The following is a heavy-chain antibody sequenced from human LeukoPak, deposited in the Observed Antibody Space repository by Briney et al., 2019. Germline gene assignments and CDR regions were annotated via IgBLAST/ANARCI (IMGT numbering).Heavy chain of an antibody. CDR2: ISGSGGST. V-gene: IGHV3-23*01. D-gene: IGHD2-15*01. CDR1: GFTFSSYA. Sequence: GGSLRLSCAASGFTFSSYAMSWVRQAPGKGLEWGSAISGSGGSTYYADSVKGRFTISRDNSKNTPYLQMNSLRAEDTAVYCCAKARDIVVVVAASFDYWGQGTLVTVSS. CDR3: AKARDIVVVVAASFDY. J-gene: IGHJ4*02.